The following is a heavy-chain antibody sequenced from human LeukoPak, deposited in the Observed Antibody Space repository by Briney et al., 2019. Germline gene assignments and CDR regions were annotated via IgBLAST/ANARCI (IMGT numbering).Heavy chain of an antibody. D-gene: IGHD5-12*01. Sequence: GGSLRLSCAASGFTFSSYWMSWVRQAPGKGLEWVANIKQDGSEKYYVDSVKGRFTISRDSAKNSLYLQMNSLRAEDTAVYYCARDTEIVATGTFDYWGQGTLVTVSS. CDR2: IKQDGSEK. CDR3: ARDTEIVATGTFDY. CDR1: GFTFSSYW. V-gene: IGHV3-7*04. J-gene: IGHJ4*02.